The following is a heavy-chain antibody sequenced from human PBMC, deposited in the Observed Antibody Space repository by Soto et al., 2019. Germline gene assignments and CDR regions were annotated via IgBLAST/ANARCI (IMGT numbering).Heavy chain of an antibody. V-gene: IGHV3-15*07. D-gene: IGHD3-3*01. CDR2: IKSKTDGGTT. CDR1: GFTFSNAW. Sequence: EVQLVESGGGLVKPGGSLRLSCAASGFTFSNAWMNWVRQAPGKGLEWVGRIKSKTDGGTTDYAAPVKGRFTISRDDSKNTLYLQMTSLKTADTVVYYCTTDDDVWSGYYNWGQGTLVTVSS. CDR3: TTDDDVWSGYYN. J-gene: IGHJ4*02.